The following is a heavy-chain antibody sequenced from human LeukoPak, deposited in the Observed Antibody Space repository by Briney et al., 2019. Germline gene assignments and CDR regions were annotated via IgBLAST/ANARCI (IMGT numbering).Heavy chain of an antibody. J-gene: IGHJ3*02. CDR3: AKDLYGDYEGGAFDI. D-gene: IGHD4-17*01. V-gene: IGHV3-23*01. Sequence: GGSLGLSCAAPGFTFSSYAMSWVRQAPGKGLEWVSAISGSGGSTYYADSVKGRFTISRDNSKNTLYLQMNSLRAEDTAVYYCAKDLYGDYEGGAFDIWGQGTMVTVS. CDR1: GFTFSSYA. CDR2: ISGSGGST.